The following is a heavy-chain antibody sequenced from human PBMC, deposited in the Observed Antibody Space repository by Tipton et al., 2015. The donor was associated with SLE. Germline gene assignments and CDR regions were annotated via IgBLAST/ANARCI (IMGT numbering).Heavy chain of an antibody. CDR2: INDSGRA. CDR3: TRLQVGAPFDP. V-gene: IGHV4-34*01. Sequence: TLSLTCAVYDGSFSGYYWSWIRQPPGKGLEWIGEINDSGRANYNPSLKSRVTMSVDTSENQFSLKLSSVTAADTAVYYCTRLQVGAPFDPWGQGTLVTVSS. D-gene: IGHD1-26*01. J-gene: IGHJ5*02. CDR1: DGSFSGYY.